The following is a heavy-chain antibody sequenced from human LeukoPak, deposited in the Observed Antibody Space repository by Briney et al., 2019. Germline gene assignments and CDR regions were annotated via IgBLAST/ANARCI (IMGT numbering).Heavy chain of an antibody. J-gene: IGHJ6*03. CDR3: ARHDPSTSPGFYYYYYYVDV. CDR1: GGSISSSGYY. CDR2: IYYSGST. V-gene: IGHV4-39*01. D-gene: IGHD6-6*01. Sequence: SETLSLTCTVSGGSISSSGYYWGWIRQPPGKGLEWIGIIYYSGSTYYNPSLKSRVTISVDTTKNQFSLKLSSVTAADTAVYYCARHDPSTSPGFYYYYYYVDVWGKGTTVTVSS.